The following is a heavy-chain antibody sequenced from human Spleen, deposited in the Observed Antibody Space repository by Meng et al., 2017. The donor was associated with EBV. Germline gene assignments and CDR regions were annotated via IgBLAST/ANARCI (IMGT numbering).Heavy chain of an antibody. D-gene: IGHD3-10*01. Sequence: QVQLGQAGAEGKKPGCCVKVSCKTYGGPFRSDAVSWVRQATGQGLEWMGGLIPMSDAPHYAQKFQDRVRITADESTSTHYMDLSGLRSEDTAVYYCASESGRGFTPDYWGQGTLVTVSS. CDR3: ASESGRGFTPDY. V-gene: IGHV1-69*01. CDR1: GGPFRSDA. J-gene: IGHJ4*02. CDR2: LIPMSDAP.